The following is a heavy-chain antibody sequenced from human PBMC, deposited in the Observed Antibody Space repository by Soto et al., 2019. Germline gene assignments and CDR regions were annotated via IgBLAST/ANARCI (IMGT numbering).Heavy chain of an antibody. Sequence: QVQLQESGPGLVKPSETLSLTCTVSGGSISSYYWSWIRQPPGKGLEWIGYVYYSGSTNSNPSLKSLVTMAVYTYTNQVSLKLSAVTGTETAVYYCASSNITAGGLYYYGMDVWGLGTTVTVSS. D-gene: IGHD1-20*01. CDR1: GGSISSYY. J-gene: IGHJ6*02. V-gene: IGHV4-59*01. CDR2: VYYSGST. CDR3: ASSNITAGGLYYYGMDV.